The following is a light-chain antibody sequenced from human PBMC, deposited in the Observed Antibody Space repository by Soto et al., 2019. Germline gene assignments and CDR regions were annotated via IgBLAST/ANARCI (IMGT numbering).Light chain of an antibody. Sequence: QRVLTQSPSASASLGASVKLTCTLSSGHSSYAIAWHQQQPEKGPRYLMKLNSDGSHSKGDGIPDRFSGSSSGAERYLTISSLQSEDEADYYCQTWGTGFHVVFGGGTKLTVL. CDR3: QTWGTGFHVV. CDR1: SGHSSYA. CDR2: LNSDGSH. V-gene: IGLV4-69*01. J-gene: IGLJ2*01.